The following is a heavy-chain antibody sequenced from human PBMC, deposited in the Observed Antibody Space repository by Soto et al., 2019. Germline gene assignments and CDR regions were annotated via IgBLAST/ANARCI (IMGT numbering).Heavy chain of an antibody. J-gene: IGHJ1*01. Sequence: QMQLVQSGAEVKERGSSVKISCKTSGGTFNTYALTWVRQAPGQGLEWIGGIIPIFGIKNVAQRFQGRVTINADESLTTAYMEMTSLRSDDTAVYYCAKEAEYHWGQGTLVTVSS. CDR3: AKEAEYH. CDR2: IIPIFGIK. CDR1: GGTFNTYA. V-gene: IGHV1-69*01. D-gene: IGHD2-2*01.